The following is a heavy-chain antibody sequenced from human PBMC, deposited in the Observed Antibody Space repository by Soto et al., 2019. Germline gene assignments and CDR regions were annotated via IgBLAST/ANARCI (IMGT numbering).Heavy chain of an antibody. V-gene: IGHV3-30-3*01. J-gene: IGHJ6*02. Sequence: GGALSVSCAASGVTFIRYAMHWVRQAPGKGLVLVAVISDDGSNKSYADSVKGRFTISRDNAKNTLYLQMSSLRAEDTAVYYCARRLIMSSSFAYYYYGMDIWGQRTTVTVS. CDR2: ISDDGSNK. CDR1: GVTFIRYA. CDR3: ARRLIMSSSFAYYYYGMDI. D-gene: IGHD6-6*01.